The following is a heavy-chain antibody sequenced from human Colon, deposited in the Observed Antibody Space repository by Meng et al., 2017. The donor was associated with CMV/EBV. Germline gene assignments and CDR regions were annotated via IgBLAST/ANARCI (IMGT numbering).Heavy chain of an antibody. CDR1: GFTFSSYA. CDR3: AKGAEYSNFWTAPE. V-gene: IGHV3-23*01. Sequence: ESLKIPCAASGFTFSSYAMILLRQAPGKGLKWVSGISGSGVTTYYAESAKGRFTISRDNSNNTLFLQMNARRAEDTAVYYCAKGAEYSNFWTAPEWGQGTLVTVSS. J-gene: IGHJ4*02. D-gene: IGHD3/OR15-3a*01. CDR2: ISGSGVTT.